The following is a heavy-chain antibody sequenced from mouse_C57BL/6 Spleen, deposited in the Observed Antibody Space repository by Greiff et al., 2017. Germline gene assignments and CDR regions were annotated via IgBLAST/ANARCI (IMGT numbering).Heavy chain of an antibody. CDR3: AYGGYFDV. CDR2: IDPSDSYT. CDR1: GYTFTSYW. D-gene: IGHD1-1*01. Sequence: VQLQQPGAELVMPGASVKLSCKASGYTFTSYWMHWVKQRPGQGLEWIGEIDPSDSYTNYNQKFKGKSTLTVDKSSSTAYMQLSSLTSEDSAVYYCAYGGYFDVWGTGTTVTVSS. J-gene: IGHJ1*03. V-gene: IGHV1-69*01.